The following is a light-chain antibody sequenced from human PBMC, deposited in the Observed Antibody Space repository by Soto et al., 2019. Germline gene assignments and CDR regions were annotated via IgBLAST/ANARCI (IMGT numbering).Light chain of an antibody. CDR3: QQYGSSPRT. V-gene: IGKV3-20*01. CDR1: QSVSSSY. J-gene: IGKJ1*01. Sequence: EIVLTQSTGTRSLSPWERDTLSCRASQSVSSSYLAWYQHKPGQAPRLLIYGASSRATGIPDRFSGSGSGTDFTLTISRLEPEDFAVYYCQQYGSSPRTFGEGTKVAIK. CDR2: GAS.